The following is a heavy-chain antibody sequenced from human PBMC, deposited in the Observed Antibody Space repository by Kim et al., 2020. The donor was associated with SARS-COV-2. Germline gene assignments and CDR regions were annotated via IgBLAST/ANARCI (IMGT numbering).Heavy chain of an antibody. Sequence: GGSLRLSCAASGFTFSSYAMSWVRQAPGKGLEWVSVIYSGGSSTYYADSVKGRFTISRDNSKNTLYLQMNSLRAEDTAVYYCAKLEEHSSSWPRPFDYWGQGTLVTVSS. CDR3: AKLEEHSSSWPRPFDY. CDR1: GFTFSSYA. CDR2: IYSGGSST. V-gene: IGHV3-23*03. D-gene: IGHD6-13*01. J-gene: IGHJ4*02.